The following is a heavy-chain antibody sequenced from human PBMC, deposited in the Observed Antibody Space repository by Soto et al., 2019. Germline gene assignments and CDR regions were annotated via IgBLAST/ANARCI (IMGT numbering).Heavy chain of an antibody. CDR2: INYSGRT. D-gene: IGHD5-18*01. CDR1: GGSITGYY. J-gene: IGHJ4*02. V-gene: IGHV4-59*08. Sequence: QVQLQESGPGLVKPSETLSLTCTVSGGSITGYYWSWIRQSPGKGLEWVAFINYSGRTSYNPSLKIRATISVDTPKNQFSLKLTSVTAADTGVFYCARHMDTYGNGAFDYWGQGTLVTVSS. CDR3: ARHMDTYGNGAFDY.